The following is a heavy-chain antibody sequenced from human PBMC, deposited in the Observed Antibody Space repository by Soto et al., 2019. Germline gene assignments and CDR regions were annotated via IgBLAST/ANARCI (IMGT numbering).Heavy chain of an antibody. V-gene: IGHV4-39*01. D-gene: IGHD3-10*01. Sequence: KPSETLSLTCTVSGGSISSSSYYWGWIRQPPGKGLEWIGSIYYSGSTYYNPSLKSRVTISVDTSKNQFSLELSSVTAADTAVYYCARDYYGSGSYWYYYYGMDVWGQGTTVTVSS. CDR1: GGSISSSSYY. J-gene: IGHJ6*02. CDR3: ARDYYGSGSYWYYYYGMDV. CDR2: IYYSGST.